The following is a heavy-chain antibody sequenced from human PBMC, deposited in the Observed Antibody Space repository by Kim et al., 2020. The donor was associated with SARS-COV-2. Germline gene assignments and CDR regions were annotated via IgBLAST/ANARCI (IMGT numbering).Heavy chain of an antibody. V-gene: IGHV4-59*08. J-gene: IGHJ3*02. CDR1: GGSISSYY. Sequence: SETLSLTCTVSGGSISSYYWNWIRQPPGKGLEWIAYISYSGTTQYNPSLRSRVSISVDTSKNQFSLKLSSVTAADTAMYYCARRGPLVETRSDTFDIWG. CDR2: ISYSGTT. D-gene: IGHD1-26*01. CDR3: ARRGPLVETRSDTFDI.